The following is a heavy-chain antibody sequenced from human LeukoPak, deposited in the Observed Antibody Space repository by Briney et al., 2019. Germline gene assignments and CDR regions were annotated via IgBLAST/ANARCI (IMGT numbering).Heavy chain of an antibody. CDR1: GFTFSSYG. CDR2: IPYDGSNK. D-gene: IGHD2-2*01. J-gene: IGHJ4*02. V-gene: IGHV3-33*03. Sequence: GGSLRLSCAASGFTFSSYGMHWVRQAPGKGLEWVAVIPYDGSNKYYADSVKGRFTISRDNSKNTLYLQMNSLRAEDTAVYYCAKGVVVAPDVTPFDYWGQGTLVTVSS. CDR3: AKGVVVAPDVTPFDY.